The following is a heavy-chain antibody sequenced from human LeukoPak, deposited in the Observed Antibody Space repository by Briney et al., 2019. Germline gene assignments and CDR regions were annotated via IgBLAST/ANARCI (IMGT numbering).Heavy chain of an antibody. CDR3: ARLGNGRWELLNNWFDP. J-gene: IGHJ5*02. CDR2: IYYSGST. V-gene: IGHV4-61*08. Sequence: PSETLSLTCTVSGGSISSGGYYWSWIRQHPGKGLEWIGYIYYSGSTNYNPSLKSRATISVDTSKNQFSLKLSSVTAADTAVYYCARLGNGRWELLNNWFDPWGQEPWSPSPQ. D-gene: IGHD1-26*01. CDR1: GGSISSGGYY.